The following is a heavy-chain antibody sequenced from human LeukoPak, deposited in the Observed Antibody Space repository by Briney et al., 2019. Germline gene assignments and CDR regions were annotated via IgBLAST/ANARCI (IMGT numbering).Heavy chain of an antibody. CDR2: IATSGST. Sequence: SETLSLTCTVSGVSISSYYWSWFRQPAGKGLEWIGRIATSGSTNFNPSLRSRVTMSVDTSKNQFSLKLNSVTAADTAVYYCARVHAGCGCYDYWGQGTLVTVSS. CDR3: ARVHAGCGCYDY. J-gene: IGHJ4*02. V-gene: IGHV4-4*07. CDR1: GVSISSYY. D-gene: IGHD5-12*01.